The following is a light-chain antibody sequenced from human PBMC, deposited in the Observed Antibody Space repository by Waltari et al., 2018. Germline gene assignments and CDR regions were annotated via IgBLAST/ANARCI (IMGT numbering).Light chain of an antibody. J-gene: IGKJ1*01. Sequence: IVMTQSPDSLAVSLGERATIDCKSSQSVFYRSDNKNYLAWYQHKPGQPTKLLFYWASTRESAVPDRFSASGSGTDFTLTINYLQAEDVAVYYCQQYYRSRTFGQGTKVEIK. CDR2: WAS. V-gene: IGKV4-1*01. CDR3: QQYYRSRT. CDR1: QSVFYRSDNKNY.